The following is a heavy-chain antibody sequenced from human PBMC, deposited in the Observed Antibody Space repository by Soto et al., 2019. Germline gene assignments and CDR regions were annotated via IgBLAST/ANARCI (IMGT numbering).Heavy chain of an antibody. CDR2: IIPMFGTT. CDR1: GDTFNSYG. CDR3: ARDLADVHLWDAFDV. J-gene: IGHJ3*01. V-gene: IGHV1-69*01. Sequence: QVQLVQSGPELKKPGSSVKVSCKAPGDTFNSYGISWVRQAPGQGLEWMGGIIPMFGTTNLALKFEDRVTITADELTTTVYMEIRGLTSEDTAVYYCARDLADVHLWDAFDVWGHGTRVTVSS. D-gene: IGHD6-13*01.